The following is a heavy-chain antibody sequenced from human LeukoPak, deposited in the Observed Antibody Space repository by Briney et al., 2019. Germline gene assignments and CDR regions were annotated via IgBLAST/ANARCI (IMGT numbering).Heavy chain of an antibody. D-gene: IGHD6-13*01. V-gene: IGHV4-38-2*02. Sequence: SETLSLTCTVSGYSISSGYYWGWIRQPPGKGLEWIGSIYHSGSTYYNPSLKSRVTISVDTSKNQFSLKLSSVTAADTAVYYCARHEGPYSSRPGWFDPWGQGTLVTVSS. CDR1: GYSISSGYY. CDR2: IYHSGST. CDR3: ARHEGPYSSRPGWFDP. J-gene: IGHJ5*02.